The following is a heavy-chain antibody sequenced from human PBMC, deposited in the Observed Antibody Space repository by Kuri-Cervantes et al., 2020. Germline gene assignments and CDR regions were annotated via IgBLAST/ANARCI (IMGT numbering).Heavy chain of an antibody. D-gene: IGHD3-9*01. Sequence: ASVKVSCKASGYTFTSYGISWVRQAPGQGLEWMGWISAYNGNTNYAQKLQGRVTMTTDTSTSTAYMELRSLRSDDTAVYYCAMAENFDWLLSTFDYWGQGTLVTVSS. CDR2: ISAYNGNT. J-gene: IGHJ4*01. CDR3: AMAENFDWLLSTFDY. V-gene: IGHV1-18*01. CDR1: GYTFTSYG.